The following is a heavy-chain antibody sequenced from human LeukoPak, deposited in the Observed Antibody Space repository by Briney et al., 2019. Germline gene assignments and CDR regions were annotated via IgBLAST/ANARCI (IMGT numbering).Heavy chain of an antibody. Sequence: GASVKVSCKASGYTFTSYYMHWVRQAPGQGLEWMGIINPSGGSTSYAQKFQGRVTMTRDTSTSTVYMELSSLRSEDTAVYYCARPRGSGSYYLYYFDYWGQGTLVTVSS. J-gene: IGHJ4*02. CDR3: ARPRGSGSYYLYYFDY. CDR2: INPSGGST. D-gene: IGHD3-10*01. CDR1: GYTFTSYY. V-gene: IGHV1-46*01.